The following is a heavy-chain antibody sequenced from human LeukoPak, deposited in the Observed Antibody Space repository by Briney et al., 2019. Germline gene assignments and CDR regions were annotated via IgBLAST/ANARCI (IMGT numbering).Heavy chain of an antibody. D-gene: IGHD3-16*01. V-gene: IGHV1-2*02. CDR2: INPNNGGT. J-gene: IGHJ4*02. CDR1: GYSFTGYY. CDR3: ARRGSYFDY. Sequence: GASVKVSCKASGYSFTGYYIHWVRQAPGQGLEWMGWINPNNGGTNYVQKFQGRVTMTRDTSISTVYMELSGLRSDDTALYYCARRGSYFDYWGQGTLVMVSS.